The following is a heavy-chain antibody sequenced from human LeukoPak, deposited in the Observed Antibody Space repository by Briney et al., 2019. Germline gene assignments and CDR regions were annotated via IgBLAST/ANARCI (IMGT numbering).Heavy chain of an antibody. Sequence: GGSQRLSCAASGFTFRSYGIHWVRQAPGKGLEWVALISYDGSDKFFADSVRGRFTISRDNSKNTLYLQMNSLRAEDTAVYYCAKDLATKYTLDYWGQGTLVTVSS. CDR1: GFTFRSYG. CDR2: ISYDGSDK. CDR3: AKDLATKYTLDY. J-gene: IGHJ4*02. D-gene: IGHD6-6*01. V-gene: IGHV3-30*18.